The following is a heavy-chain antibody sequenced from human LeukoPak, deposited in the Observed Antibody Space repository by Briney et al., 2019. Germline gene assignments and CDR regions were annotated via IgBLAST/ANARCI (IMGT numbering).Heavy chain of an antibody. V-gene: IGHV1-2*02. Sequence: GASVTVSCKASGYTFTGYYMHWVRQAPGQGLEWMGWINPNSGGTNYAQKFQGRVTMTRDTSISTAYMELSRLRSDDTAVYYCARDASYYDFWSGYYSHMDVWGQGTTVTVSS. CDR2: INPNSGGT. J-gene: IGHJ6*02. CDR3: ARDASYYDFWSGYYSHMDV. CDR1: GYTFTGYY. D-gene: IGHD3-3*01.